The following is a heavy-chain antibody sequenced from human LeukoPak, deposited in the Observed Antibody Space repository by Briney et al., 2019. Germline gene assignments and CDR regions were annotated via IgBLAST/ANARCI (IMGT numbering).Heavy chain of an antibody. CDR1: GGSISSSSYY. Sequence: PSETLSLTCTVSGGSISSSSYYWGWIRQPPGKGLEWIGSIYYSGSTYYNPSLKSRVTISVDTSKNQFSLKLSSVTAADTAVYYCARDEREVGATYWGQGTLVTVSS. D-gene: IGHD1-26*01. CDR2: IYYSGST. CDR3: ARDEREVGATY. J-gene: IGHJ4*02. V-gene: IGHV4-39*07.